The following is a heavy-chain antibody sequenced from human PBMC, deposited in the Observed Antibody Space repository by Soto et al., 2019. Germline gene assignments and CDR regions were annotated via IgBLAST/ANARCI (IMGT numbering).Heavy chain of an antibody. CDR2: ISYDGSNK. CDR3: AKAHYGGNSEPNFDY. V-gene: IGHV3-30*18. D-gene: IGHD4-17*01. CDR1: GFTFSSYG. Sequence: GGSLRLSCAASGFTFSSYGMHWVRQAPGKGLEWVAVISYDGSNKYYADSVKGRFTISRDNSKNTLYLQMNSLRAEDTAVYYCAKAHYGGNSEPNFDYWGQGTLVTVSS. J-gene: IGHJ4*02.